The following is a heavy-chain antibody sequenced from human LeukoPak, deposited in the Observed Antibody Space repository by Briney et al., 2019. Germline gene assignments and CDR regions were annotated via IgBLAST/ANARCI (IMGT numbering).Heavy chain of an antibody. D-gene: IGHD2-15*01. V-gene: IGHV4-59*08. CDR1: GGSISSYY. CDR3: ARSPRAKCGGGSCYDYDMDV. Sequence: SETLSLTCTVSGGSISSYYWSWIRQPPGKGLEWIGYIYHSGSTNYNPSLTRRVTISLDPSKKQFSLKLSSATAADTAVYYRARSPRAKCGGGSCYDYDMDVWGQGTTVTVSS. CDR2: IYHSGST. J-gene: IGHJ6*02.